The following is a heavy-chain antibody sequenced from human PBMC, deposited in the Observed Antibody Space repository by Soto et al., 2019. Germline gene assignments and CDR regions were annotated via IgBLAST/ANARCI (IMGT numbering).Heavy chain of an antibody. V-gene: IGHV4-34*02. Sequence: QVQLQQWGAGLLKPSETLSLTCAAYGGSFSGYYWSWIRQPPGKGLEWIGEINHSGGTNYNPSLKSRVTISVDTSKNQFSLKLSSVTAADTAVYYCARLRWEQPWVFDYWGQGTLVNVSS. J-gene: IGHJ4*02. CDR1: GGSFSGYY. D-gene: IGHD1-26*01. CDR2: INHSGGT. CDR3: ARLRWEQPWVFDY.